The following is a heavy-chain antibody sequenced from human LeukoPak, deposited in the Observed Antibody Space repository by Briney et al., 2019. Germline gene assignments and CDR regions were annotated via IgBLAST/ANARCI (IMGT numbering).Heavy chain of an antibody. D-gene: IGHD1-26*01. CDR3: ARCGYSGRYYRFD. Sequence: GGSLRLSCVSSGFIFKNYWMHWVRHVPGKGPVWVGRINKEGSAAFYAESVKGRFHISRDNVKSTVYLEMKSLTAEDTAVYHCARCGYSGRYYRFDGGRGTRVTVS. J-gene: IGHJ4*02. CDR1: GFIFKNYW. CDR2: INKEGSAA. V-gene: IGHV3-74*01.